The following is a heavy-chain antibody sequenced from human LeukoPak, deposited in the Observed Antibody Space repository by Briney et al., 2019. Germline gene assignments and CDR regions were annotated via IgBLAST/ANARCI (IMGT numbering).Heavy chain of an antibody. CDR1: GFTFSSYS. V-gene: IGHV3-48*04. Sequence: GGSLRLSCAASGFTFSSYSMNWVRQAPGKGLEWVSYTSSSSSTIYYADSVKSRFTISRDNAKNSLYLQMNSLRAEDTAVYYCARLRYYGVGVWGQGTTVTVSS. CDR3: ARLRYYGVGV. CDR2: TSSSSSTI. J-gene: IGHJ6*02.